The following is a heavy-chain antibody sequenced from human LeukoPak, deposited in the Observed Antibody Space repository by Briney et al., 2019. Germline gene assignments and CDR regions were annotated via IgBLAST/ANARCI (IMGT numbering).Heavy chain of an antibody. Sequence: PGGSLRLSCAASGLRLTTHGMHWVRQAPGKGLEWVAVVWYDGSNKYYADSVKGRFTISRDNSKNTLYLQMNSLRAEDTAVYYCASVYSYGWFDYWGQGTLVTVSS. D-gene: IGHD5-18*01. V-gene: IGHV3-33*01. CDR3: ASVYSYGWFDY. J-gene: IGHJ5*01. CDR2: VWYDGSNK. CDR1: GLRLTTHG.